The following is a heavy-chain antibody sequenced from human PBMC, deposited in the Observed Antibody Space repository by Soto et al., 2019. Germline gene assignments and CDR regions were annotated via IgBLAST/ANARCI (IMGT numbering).Heavy chain of an antibody. J-gene: IGHJ4*02. CDR1: GGTFSSYA. D-gene: IGHD3-9*01. Sequence: QVQLVQSGAEVKKPGSSVKVSCKASGGTFSSYAISWVRQAPGQGLEWMGGFIPIFGTANYAQKFQGRVTITADKSTSTAYMELSSLRSEDTAVYYCARVGHYDVLTGYYPGGFDYWGQGTLVTVSS. CDR3: ARVGHYDVLTGYYPGGFDY. CDR2: FIPIFGTA. V-gene: IGHV1-69*06.